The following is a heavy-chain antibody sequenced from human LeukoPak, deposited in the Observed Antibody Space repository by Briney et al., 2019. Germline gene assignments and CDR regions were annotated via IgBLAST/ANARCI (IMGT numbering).Heavy chain of an antibody. D-gene: IGHD1-26*01. CDR3: ARDYRLTQIQY. CDR2: ISSSSDYI. J-gene: IGHJ1*01. Sequence: GGSLRPSCAASGFTFNNYIMNWVRQAPGKGLEWVSSISSSSDYIYYADSVKGRFTISRDNAKNSLYLQMNSLRAEDMAVYYCARDYRLTQIQYWGQGTLATVSS. V-gene: IGHV3-21*01. CDR1: GFTFNNYI.